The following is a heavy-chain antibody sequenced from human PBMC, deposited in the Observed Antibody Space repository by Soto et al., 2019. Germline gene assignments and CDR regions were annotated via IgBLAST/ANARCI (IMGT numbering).Heavy chain of an antibody. CDR2: IYWDDDK. V-gene: IGHV2-5*02. CDR3: AHSHSSGWYCAHYYYYGMDV. D-gene: IGHD6-19*01. J-gene: IGHJ6*02. CDR1: GFSLSTSGVG. Sequence: QITLKESGPTLVKPTQTLTLTCTFSGFSLSTSGVGVDWIRQPPGKALEWLALIYWDDDKRYSPSLKSRLTITKDTSKNPVVLTMTTMDPVDTATYYCAHSHSSGWYCAHYYYYGMDVWGQGTTVTVSS.